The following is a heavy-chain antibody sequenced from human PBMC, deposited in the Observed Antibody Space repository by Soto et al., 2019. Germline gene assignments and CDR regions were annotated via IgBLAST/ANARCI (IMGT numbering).Heavy chain of an antibody. Sequence: QVQLVQSGAEVKKPGASVKVSCKASGYTFTSYDINWVRQATGQGLEWMGWMNPNSGNTGYAQKFQGRVTMTRNTSISTAYMELSSLRSEDTAVYYWARGLAAAGKYYYGMDVWGQGTTVTVSS. CDR2: MNPNSGNT. CDR1: GYTFTSYD. D-gene: IGHD6-13*01. CDR3: ARGLAAAGKYYYGMDV. V-gene: IGHV1-8*01. J-gene: IGHJ6*02.